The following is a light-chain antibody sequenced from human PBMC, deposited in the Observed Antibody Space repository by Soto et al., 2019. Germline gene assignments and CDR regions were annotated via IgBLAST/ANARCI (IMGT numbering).Light chain of an antibody. Sequence: QSALTQPPSASGSPGQSVTISCTGTSSDVGGCNFVSWYQQHPGKAPKLMIYEVSKRPSGVPDRFSGSSSGADRYLTISNLQFEDEADYYCETWDSNTHVFGGGTKLTVL. J-gene: IGLJ3*02. CDR2: EVS. CDR3: ETWDSNTHV. V-gene: IGLV2-8*01. CDR1: SSDVGGCNF.